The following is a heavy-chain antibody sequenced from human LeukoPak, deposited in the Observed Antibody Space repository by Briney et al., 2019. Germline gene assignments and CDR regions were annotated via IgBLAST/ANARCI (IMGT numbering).Heavy chain of an antibody. J-gene: IGHJ5*02. Sequence: PGGSLRLSCAASGFTVSSNYMSWVRQAPGKGLEWVSVIYSGSSTYYADSVKGRFTISRDNSKNTLYLQMNSLRAEDTAVYYCARGGRYQPFDPWGQGTLVTVSS. V-gene: IGHV3-66*02. CDR1: GFTVSSNY. CDR2: IYSGSST. D-gene: IGHD2-2*01. CDR3: ARGGRYQPFDP.